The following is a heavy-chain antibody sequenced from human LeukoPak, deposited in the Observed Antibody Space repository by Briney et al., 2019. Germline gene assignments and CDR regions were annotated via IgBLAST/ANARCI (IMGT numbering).Heavy chain of an antibody. CDR2: IRYDGSNK. D-gene: IGHD3-22*01. V-gene: IGHV3-30*02. CDR3: AKDGGIVVVGGVDI. CDR1: GFTFSDYY. J-gene: IGHJ3*02. Sequence: GGSLRLSCAASGFTFSDYYMSWIRQAPGKGLEWVAFIRYDGSNKYYADSVKGRFTISRDNSKNTLYLQMNSLRAEDTAVYYCAKDGGIVVVGGVDIWGQGTMVTVSS.